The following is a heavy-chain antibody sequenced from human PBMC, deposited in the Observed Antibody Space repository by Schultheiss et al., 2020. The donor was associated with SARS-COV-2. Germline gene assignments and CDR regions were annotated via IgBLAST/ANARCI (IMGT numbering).Heavy chain of an antibody. CDR1: GYSISSGYY. CDR3: AREYSSSFVDY. CDR2: IYHSGST. D-gene: IGHD6-6*01. V-gene: IGHV4-38-2*02. Sequence: SETLSLTCAVSGYSISSGYYWGWIRQPPGKGLEWIGSIYHSGSTYYNPSLKSRVTISVDTSKNQFSLKLSSVTAADTAVYYCAREYSSSFVDYWGQGTLVTVSS. J-gene: IGHJ4*02.